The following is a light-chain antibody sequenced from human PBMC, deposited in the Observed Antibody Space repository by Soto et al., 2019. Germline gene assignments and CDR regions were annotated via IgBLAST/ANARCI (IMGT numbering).Light chain of an antibody. V-gene: IGKV1-39*01. J-gene: IGKJ2*01. CDR3: QQYNSYSGYT. CDR1: QSISTY. Sequence: DIQMTQSPSSLSASVGDRVTITCRASQSISTYLHWYRQKPGKAPKLLIFAASTLHSGVPSRFSGSGSGTDFTLTISSLQPDDFATYYCQQYNSYSGYTFGQGTKLEIK. CDR2: AAS.